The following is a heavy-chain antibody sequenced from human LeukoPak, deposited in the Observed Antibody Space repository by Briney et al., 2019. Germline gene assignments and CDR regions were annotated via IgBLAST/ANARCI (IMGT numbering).Heavy chain of an antibody. Sequence: GGSLRLSCAASGFTFDDYAMHWVRQAPGKGLEWVSGISWNSGSIGYADSVKGRFTISRDNAKNSLYLQMNSLRAEDTALYYCAKGIDGYKFKWLDPWGQGTLVTVSS. D-gene: IGHD5-12*01. V-gene: IGHV3-9*01. J-gene: IGHJ5*02. CDR1: GFTFDDYA. CDR3: AKGIDGYKFKWLDP. CDR2: ISWNSGSI.